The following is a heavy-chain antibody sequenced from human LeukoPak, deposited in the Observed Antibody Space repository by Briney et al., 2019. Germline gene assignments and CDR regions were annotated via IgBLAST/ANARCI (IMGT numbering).Heavy chain of an antibody. D-gene: IGHD6-6*01. J-gene: IGHJ4*02. V-gene: IGHV3-53*01. CDR3: ARARSGYSSSPSATFDY. Sequence: GESLRLSCAVSGFTVSSNYMGWVRQAPGKGLEWVTGIYRDGSTYYADSVKGRFTISRDNSKNTLYLQMNSLRAEDTAEYYCARARSGYSSSPSATFDYWGQGTLVTVSS. CDR2: IYRDGST. CDR1: GFTVSSNY.